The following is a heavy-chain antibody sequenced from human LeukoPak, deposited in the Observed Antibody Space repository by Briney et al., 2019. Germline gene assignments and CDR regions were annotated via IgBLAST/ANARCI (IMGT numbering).Heavy chain of an antibody. D-gene: IGHD6-19*01. V-gene: IGHV5-51*01. Sequence: GESLKISFKGSGXSFTTYCIGWVRQMSGKGLEWMGIIYPGDSDTRYSPSFQGQVTISAAKSISTAYLQWSSLKASDSAMYYCARSASGWGFDDWGQGTLVTVSS. CDR2: IYPGDSDT. J-gene: IGHJ4*02. CDR1: GXSFTTYC. CDR3: ARSASGWGFDD.